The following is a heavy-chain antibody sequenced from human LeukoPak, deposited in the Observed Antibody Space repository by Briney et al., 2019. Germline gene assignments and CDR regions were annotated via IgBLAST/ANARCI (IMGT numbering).Heavy chain of an antibody. CDR3: AREEMPGKFDY. Sequence: GSLRLSCVVSGFDFSGFSMSWVRQSPGKGLEWIGEIYHSGNTNYNPSLKSRVATSLDKSSNQFSLRLTSVTAADTAMYFCAREEMPGKFDYWGQGILVTVSS. D-gene: IGHD1-26*01. J-gene: IGHJ4*02. V-gene: IGHV4-4*01. CDR2: IYHSGNT. CDR1: GFDFSGFS.